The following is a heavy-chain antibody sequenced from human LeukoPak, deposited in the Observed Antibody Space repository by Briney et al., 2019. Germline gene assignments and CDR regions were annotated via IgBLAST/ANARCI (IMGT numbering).Heavy chain of an antibody. CDR2: VSYDGSNK. Sequence: GGSLRISCAASGFIFSSYGMHWVRRAPGKGLEWVAVVSYDGSNKYYADSVKGRFTIPRDNSKNTRYLQMNSLRTEDTAVYYCAKDAKGFSNYFDSWGQGTLVTVSS. J-gene: IGHJ4*02. CDR1: GFIFSSYG. D-gene: IGHD6-13*01. V-gene: IGHV3-30*18. CDR3: AKDAKGFSNYFDS.